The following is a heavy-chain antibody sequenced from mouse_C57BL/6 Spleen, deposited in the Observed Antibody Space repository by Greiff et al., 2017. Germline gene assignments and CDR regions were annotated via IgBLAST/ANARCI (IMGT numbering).Heavy chain of an antibody. J-gene: IGHJ1*03. V-gene: IGHV1-42*01. Sequence: VQLQQSGPELVKPGASVKISCKASGYSFTGYYMNWVKQSPEKSLEWIGEINPSTGGTTYNQKFKAKATLTVDKSSSTAYMQLKSLTSEDSAVYYCARGGGIYWYCDVWGTGTTVTVSS. CDR1: GYSFTGYY. CDR3: ARGGGIYWYCDV. CDR2: INPSTGGT.